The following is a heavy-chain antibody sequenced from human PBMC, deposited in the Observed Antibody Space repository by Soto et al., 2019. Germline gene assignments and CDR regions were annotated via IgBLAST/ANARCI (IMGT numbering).Heavy chain of an antibody. J-gene: IGHJ4*02. D-gene: IGHD6-6*01. V-gene: IGHV1-69*13. CDR2: IIPIFGTA. CDR3: ARGPSIAARPLQFDY. CDR1: GGTFSSYA. Sequence: EASVKVSCKASGGTFSSYAISWVRQAPGQGLEWMGGIIPIFGTANYAQKFQGRVTITADESTSTAYMELSSLRSEDTAVYYCARGPSIAARPLQFDYWGQGTLVTVSS.